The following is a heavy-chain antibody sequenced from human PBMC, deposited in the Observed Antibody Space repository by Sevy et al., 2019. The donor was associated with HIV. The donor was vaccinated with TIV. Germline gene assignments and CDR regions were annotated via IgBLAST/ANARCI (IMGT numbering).Heavy chain of an antibody. Sequence: GGSLRLSCTASGLTFSNYAMNWVRQAPGKGLEWVSDISGSGDDTFYADSVKGRFTISRDNSRNTLYLQMNSLRAEDTAVYYCVKRLWFGELYWGQGTLVTVSS. V-gene: IGHV3-23*01. D-gene: IGHD3-10*01. CDR3: VKRLWFGELY. CDR2: ISGSGDDT. CDR1: GLTFSNYA. J-gene: IGHJ4*02.